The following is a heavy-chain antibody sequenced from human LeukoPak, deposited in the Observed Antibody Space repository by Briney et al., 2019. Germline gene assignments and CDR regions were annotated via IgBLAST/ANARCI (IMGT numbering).Heavy chain of an antibody. Sequence: ASVKVSCKASGYTFTIYDINWVRQATGQGLEWMGWMNPNSGNTGYAQKFQGRVTMTRDTSTSTVYMELSSLRSEDTAVYYCARKSGYSSPDYWGQGTLVTVSS. V-gene: IGHV1-8*02. CDR2: MNPNSGNT. J-gene: IGHJ4*02. CDR1: GYTFTIYD. D-gene: IGHD6-19*01. CDR3: ARKSGYSSPDY.